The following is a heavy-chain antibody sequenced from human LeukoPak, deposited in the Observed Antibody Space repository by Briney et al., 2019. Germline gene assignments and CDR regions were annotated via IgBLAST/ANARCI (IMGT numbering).Heavy chain of an antibody. CDR3: ARDQLYYDSSGYAFDI. CDR2: IYYSGST. D-gene: IGHD3-22*01. J-gene: IGHJ3*02. V-gene: IGHV4-59*01. CDR1: GGSISSYY. Sequence: SETLSLTYTVSGGSISSYYWSWIRQPPGKGLEWIGYIYYSGSTNYNPSLKSRVTISVDTSKNQFSLKLSSVTAADTAVYYCARDQLYYDSSGYAFDIWGQGTMVTVSS.